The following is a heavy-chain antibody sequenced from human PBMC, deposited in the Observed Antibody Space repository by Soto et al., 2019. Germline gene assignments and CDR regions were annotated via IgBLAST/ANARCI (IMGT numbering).Heavy chain of an antibody. CDR2: INHSGST. J-gene: IGHJ4*02. V-gene: IGHV4-34*01. CDR3: ARGYGINFDY. CDR1: GGAFTAYY. Sequence: QVQLQQWGAGLLKPSETLSLTCAIYGGAFTAYYWSWIRQPPGKGLEWIGEINHSGSTNSTPSLMMRVTRAVDTSKNQFSQKLRSVTAADTAVYSCARGYGINFDYCGQGTLVNVS. D-gene: IGHD3-10*01.